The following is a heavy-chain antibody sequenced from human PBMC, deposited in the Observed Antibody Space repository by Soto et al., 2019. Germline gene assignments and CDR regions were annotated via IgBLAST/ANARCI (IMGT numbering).Heavy chain of an antibody. Sequence: QVQLQQWGAGLLKPSETLSLTCAVYGGSFSGYYWSWIRQPPGKGLEWIGEINHSGSTNYNPSLKSRVTISVEPSKNQFSLKLSSVTAADTAVYYCARVNDYVWGSYRNYYYYGMDVWGQGTTVTVSS. CDR3: ARVNDYVWGSYRNYYYYGMDV. D-gene: IGHD3-16*02. CDR1: GGSFSGYY. J-gene: IGHJ6*02. V-gene: IGHV4-34*01. CDR2: INHSGST.